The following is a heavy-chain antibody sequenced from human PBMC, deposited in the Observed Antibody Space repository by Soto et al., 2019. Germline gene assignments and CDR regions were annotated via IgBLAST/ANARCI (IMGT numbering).Heavy chain of an antibody. J-gene: IGHJ3*02. CDR3: ARPVYAHGAIDI. CDR2: IYYSGLA. V-gene: IGHV4-39*01. D-gene: IGHD2-2*01. Sequence: SETLSLTCTVSGDSMTISDFLWGWVRQPPGKGLEWIGGIYYSGLANYNPSLRSRATMSVDTSRNQFFLNVTSVTAADTAVYYCARPVYAHGAIDIWGQGKLVTVSS. CDR1: GDSMTISDFL.